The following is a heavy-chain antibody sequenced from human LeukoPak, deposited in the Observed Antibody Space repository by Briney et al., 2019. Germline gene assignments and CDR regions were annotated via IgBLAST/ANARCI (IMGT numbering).Heavy chain of an antibody. CDR3: AGGIAAAGLPN. D-gene: IGHD6-13*01. CDR1: GDSVSSNSAA. CDR2: TYYRSKWSN. J-gene: IGHJ4*02. V-gene: IGHV6-1*01. Sequence: SQTLSLTCAISGDSVSSNSAAWSWIRQSPSRGLEWLGRTYYRSKWSNDCAVSVKSRITINPDTSKNQFSLHLNSVTPEDTAVYYCAGGIAAAGLPNWGQGTLVTVSS.